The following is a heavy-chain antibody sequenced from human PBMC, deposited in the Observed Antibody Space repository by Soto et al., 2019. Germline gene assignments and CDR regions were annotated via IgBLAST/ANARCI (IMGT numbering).Heavy chain of an antibody. CDR2: ISYDGSNK. CDR1: GFTFSSYA. D-gene: IGHD5-12*01. V-gene: IGHV3-30-3*01. Sequence: GGSLRLSCAASGFTFSSYAMHWVRQAPGKGLEWVAVISYDGSNKYYADSVKGRFTISRDNSKNTLYLQMNSLRAEDTAVYYCARDSPSYSGYDYFGYWGQGTLVTVSS. CDR3: ARDSPSYSGYDYFGY. J-gene: IGHJ4*02.